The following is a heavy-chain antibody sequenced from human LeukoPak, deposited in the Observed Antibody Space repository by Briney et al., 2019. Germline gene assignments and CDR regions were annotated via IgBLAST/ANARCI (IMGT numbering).Heavy chain of an antibody. CDR3: AKVPARITIFGVARFDP. CDR1: GFTFSSYA. V-gene: IGHV3-23*01. CDR2: ISGSGGST. Sequence: PGGSLRLSCAPSGFTFSSYAMSWVRQAPGKALECVSAISGSGGSTYYADYVKGRLTISRDTSKNPLYLQMNSLRAEDTAVYSCAKVPARITIFGVARFDPWGQGTLVTVSS. D-gene: IGHD3-3*01. J-gene: IGHJ5*02.